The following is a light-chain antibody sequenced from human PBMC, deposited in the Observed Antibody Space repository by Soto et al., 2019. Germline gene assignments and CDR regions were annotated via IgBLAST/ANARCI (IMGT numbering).Light chain of an antibody. CDR2: ATS. CDR1: QSVSTN. J-gene: IGKJ5*01. CDR3: QQYENKPPIT. Sequence: EIVMTQSPATLYVSPGERATLSCRASQSVSTNLAWYQQKPGHAPSLLIYATSTRATGIPDRFTGSGSGTDFTLTISSLQSEDFAVAHCQQYENKPPITFGQVTRLEI. V-gene: IGKV3-15*01.